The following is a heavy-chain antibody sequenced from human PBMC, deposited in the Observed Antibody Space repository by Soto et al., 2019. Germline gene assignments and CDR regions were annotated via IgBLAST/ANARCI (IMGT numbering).Heavy chain of an antibody. CDR2: INSDASHT. CDR1: VCTFSTYW. J-gene: IGHJ5*02. D-gene: IGHD2-2*01. Sequence: XGSLRLSCASSVCTFSTYWMHCIRQVPGKCLEWVSRINSDASHTYYADSVKGRFTISRDNAKNTLHLEMNSLRAEDTAVYYCVRDGHCIPTRCYVNCFHRLAQVTLCNVSS. V-gene: IGHV3-74*01. CDR3: VRDGHCIPTRCYVNCFHR.